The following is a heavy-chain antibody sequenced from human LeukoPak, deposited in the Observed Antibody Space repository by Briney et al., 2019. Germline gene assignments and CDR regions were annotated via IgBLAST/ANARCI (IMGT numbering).Heavy chain of an antibody. CDR2: IFYSGGT. Sequence: SETLSLTCTVSGASISRDYWTWIRQPPGKGLEWIGNIFYSGGTYYSPSLTSRVTISLDTSRNQFSLKLNSVTAADTAVYYCAKSNGYGLVDIWGQGTMVTVSS. V-gene: IGHV4-59*04. CDR3: AKSNGYGLVDI. J-gene: IGHJ3*02. D-gene: IGHD3-10*01. CDR1: GASISRDY.